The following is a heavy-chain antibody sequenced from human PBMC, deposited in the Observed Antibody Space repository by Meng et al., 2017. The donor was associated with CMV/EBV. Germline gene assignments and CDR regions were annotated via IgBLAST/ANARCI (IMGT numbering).Heavy chain of an antibody. D-gene: IGHD3-9*01. J-gene: IGHJ4*02. CDR3: ARVSYDILTGYYPRFDY. CDR2: INPNSGGT. Sequence: ASVQVSCKASGYTFTGYYMHWVRQAPGQGLEWMGWINPNSGGTNYAQKFQGRVTMTRDTSISTAYMELSRLRSDDTAVYYCARVSYDILTGYYPRFDYWGQGTLVTVSS. CDR1: GYTFTGYY. V-gene: IGHV1-2*02.